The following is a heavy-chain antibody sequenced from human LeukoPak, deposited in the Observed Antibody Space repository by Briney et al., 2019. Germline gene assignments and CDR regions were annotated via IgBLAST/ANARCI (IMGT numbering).Heavy chain of an antibody. CDR1: GGSISSSSYY. V-gene: IGHV4-39*01. D-gene: IGHD2-15*01. CDR2: IYYSGST. CDR3: ARSRRGYCSGGSCSGYFDY. Sequence: SETLSLTCTVSGGSISSSSYYWGWIRQPPGKGLEWIGSIYYSGSTYYNPSLKSRVIISVDTSKNQFSLKLSSVTAADTAVYYCARSRRGYCSGGSCSGYFDYWGQGTLVTVSS. J-gene: IGHJ4*02.